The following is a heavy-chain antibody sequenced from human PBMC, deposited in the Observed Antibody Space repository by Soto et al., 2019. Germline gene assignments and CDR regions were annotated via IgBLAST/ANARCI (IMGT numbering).Heavy chain of an antibody. J-gene: IGHJ6*02. Sequence: QVQLVQSGAEVKKPGSSVKVSCKASGGTFSSYAISWVRQAPGQGLEWMGGIIPIFGTANYAQKFQGRVTINADESKSTAYMELSSLRSEDTAVYYCALHYGSGSNYYYYGMDVWGQGTTVTVSS. CDR3: ALHYGSGSNYYYYGMDV. V-gene: IGHV1-69*12. CDR1: GGTFSSYA. CDR2: IIPIFGTA. D-gene: IGHD3-10*01.